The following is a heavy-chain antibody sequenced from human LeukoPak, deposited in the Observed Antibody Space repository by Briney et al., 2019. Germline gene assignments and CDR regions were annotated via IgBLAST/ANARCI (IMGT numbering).Heavy chain of an antibody. Sequence: PGGSLRLSCAASGFTFSSYSMDWVRQAPGKGRECVSYISSGSSTIYYADPVKGRFTISRDNAKNSLYLQMNSLRAEDTAVYYCAGETGSTLGPDYWGQGTLVTVSS. CDR1: GFTFSSYS. D-gene: IGHD1-14*01. CDR3: AGETGSTLGPDY. J-gene: IGHJ4*02. V-gene: IGHV3-48*01. CDR2: ISSGSSTI.